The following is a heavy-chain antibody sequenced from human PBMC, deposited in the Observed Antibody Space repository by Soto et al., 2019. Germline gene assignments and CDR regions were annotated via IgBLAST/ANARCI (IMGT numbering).Heavy chain of an antibody. CDR1: GFTVSSNY. Sequence: VQLVESGGGVVQPGRSLRLSCAASGFTVSSNYMNWVRQAPGKGLEWLSIIYSDGTTNYADSVKGRFTISRDNFKNTLYLQMNNLRAEDTAVYYCAILSNWGQGTLVTVSS. D-gene: IGHD6-6*01. J-gene: IGHJ4*02. CDR2: IYSDGTT. CDR3: AILSN. V-gene: IGHV3-53*01.